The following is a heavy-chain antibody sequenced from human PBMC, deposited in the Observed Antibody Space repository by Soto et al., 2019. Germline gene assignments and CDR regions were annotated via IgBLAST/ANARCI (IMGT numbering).Heavy chain of an antibody. CDR3: AGILTGGRYYYCMDD. CDR1: GGSFSGYY. J-gene: IGHJ6*02. Sequence: SETLSLTCAVYGGSFSGYYWSWIRQPPGKGLEWIGEINHSGSTNYNPSLKSRVTISVDTSKNQFSLKLSSVTAADTAVYYCAGILTGGRYYYCMDDWGQGTTVTVSS. D-gene: IGHD3-9*01. CDR2: INHSGST. V-gene: IGHV4-34*01.